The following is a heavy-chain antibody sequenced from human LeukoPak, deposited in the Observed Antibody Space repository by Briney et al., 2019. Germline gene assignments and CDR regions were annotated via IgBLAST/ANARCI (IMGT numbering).Heavy chain of an antibody. D-gene: IGHD2-21*02. CDR1: GYSFSNYW. CDR3: AIPPGYCGNDCSFDH. V-gene: IGHV5-51*01. J-gene: IGHJ4*02. CDR2: IYPGDYET. Sequence: GESLKISCEGSGYSFSNYWIGWVRQMPGKGLEWMGIIYPGDYETRYSPSFQGLVTISVDKSVSTAYLQWSSLKASDTAMYYCAIPPGYCGNDCSFDHWGQGTLVTVSS.